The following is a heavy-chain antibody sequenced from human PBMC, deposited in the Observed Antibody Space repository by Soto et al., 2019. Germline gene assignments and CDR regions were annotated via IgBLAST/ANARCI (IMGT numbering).Heavy chain of an antibody. V-gene: IGHV3-30*18. D-gene: IGHD6-6*01. CDR3: AKDSLQLGGLFDY. Sequence: QVQLLESGGGVVQPGRSLRLSCAASGFTFSSYGMHWVRQAPGKGLEWVAVISYDGSNKYYADSVKGRFTISRDNSKNTLYLQMNSLRAEDTAVYYCAKDSLQLGGLFDYWGQGTLVTVSS. CDR2: ISYDGSNK. J-gene: IGHJ4*02. CDR1: GFTFSSYG.